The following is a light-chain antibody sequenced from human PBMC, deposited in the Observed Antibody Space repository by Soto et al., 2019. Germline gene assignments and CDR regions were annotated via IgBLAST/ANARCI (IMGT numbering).Light chain of an antibody. CDR3: QQRNVWPPIT. V-gene: IGKV3-11*01. CDR2: DAS. Sequence: EIVFTQSPVTLSLSPGERATLSCRASQSVRTSLAWYQHKPGQAPRLVIYDASLRANGVPARFGGSGSGTDFTLTINSLEPEDFAVYYCQQRNVWPPITFGQGTRLEI. J-gene: IGKJ5*01. CDR1: QSVRTS.